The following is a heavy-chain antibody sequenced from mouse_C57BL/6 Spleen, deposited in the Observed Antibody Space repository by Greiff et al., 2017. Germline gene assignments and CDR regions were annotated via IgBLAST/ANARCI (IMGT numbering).Heavy chain of an antibody. V-gene: IGHV1-82*01. Sequence: VQLQQSGPELVKPGASVKISCKASGYAFSSSWMNWVKQRPGKGLEWIGRIYPGDGDTNYNGKFKGKATLTADKSSSTAYRQLSSLTSEDSSVYFCARLDGNYRYFDYWGQGTTLTVSS. CDR3: ARLDGNYRYFDY. CDR1: GYAFSSSW. D-gene: IGHD2-1*01. J-gene: IGHJ2*01. CDR2: IYPGDGDT.